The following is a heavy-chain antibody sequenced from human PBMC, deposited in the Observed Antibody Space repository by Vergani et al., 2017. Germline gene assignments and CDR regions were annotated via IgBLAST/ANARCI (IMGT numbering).Heavy chain of an antibody. CDR2: VLFDGSNE. Sequence: QVQLVQSGGGVVQPGGSLRLSCVASGFTFNRYGMQWVRQAPGKGLEWVAYVLFDGSNEYYADSVKGRFIVSRDKSNDARYLQMNSLRTDDTAVYYCARDLAYCHEGSFALWGQGSVVTVSS. D-gene: IGHD2-21*01. V-gene: IGHV3-30*02. J-gene: IGHJ4*02. CDR1: GFTFNRYG. CDR3: ARDLAYCHEGSFAL.